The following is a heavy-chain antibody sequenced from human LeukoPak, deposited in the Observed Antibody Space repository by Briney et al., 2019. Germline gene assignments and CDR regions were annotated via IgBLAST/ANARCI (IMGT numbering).Heavy chain of an antibody. CDR2: IRYDGTKQ. J-gene: IGHJ4*02. V-gene: IGHV3-30*02. CDR3: AKDRSFNTALVYFDY. CDR1: GFTFTSYW. D-gene: IGHD5-18*01. Sequence: GGSLRLSCAASGFTFTSYWMSWVRQAPGKGLEWVSLIRYDGTKQYYADSVKGRFTISRDNSKNTLFLQMNSLRAEDTAVYYCAKDRSFNTALVYFDYWGQGSLVTVSS.